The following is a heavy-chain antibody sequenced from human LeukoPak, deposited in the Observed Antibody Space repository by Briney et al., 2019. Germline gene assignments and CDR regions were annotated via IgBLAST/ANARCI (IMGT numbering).Heavy chain of an antibody. Sequence: ASVKVSCKASGYTFTTYYIHWVRLAPGQGLERMAIINPAGGSTTYAQKFQGRVTMTTDTSTSTIYMEVSSLRSEDSAVYYCARSFGDYWGQGTLVTVSS. CDR1: GYTFTTYY. J-gene: IGHJ4*02. CDR3: ARSFGDY. D-gene: IGHD3-10*01. V-gene: IGHV1-46*01. CDR2: INPAGGST.